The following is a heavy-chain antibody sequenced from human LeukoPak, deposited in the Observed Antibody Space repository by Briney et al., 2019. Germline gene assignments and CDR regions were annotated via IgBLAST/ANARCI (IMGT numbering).Heavy chain of an antibody. CDR1: GYTFTNYG. D-gene: IGHD4-17*01. V-gene: IGHV1-18*01. CDR2: ISAYNGNT. Sequence: ASVKVSCKASGYTFTNYGISWVRQAPGQGLEWMGWISAYNGNTNYAQKFQGRVTMTTDTSTSTAYMELRSLRSDDTAVYYCARDRDYGDYNTQDLFVYWGQGTLVTVSS. J-gene: IGHJ4*02. CDR3: ARDRDYGDYNTQDLFVY.